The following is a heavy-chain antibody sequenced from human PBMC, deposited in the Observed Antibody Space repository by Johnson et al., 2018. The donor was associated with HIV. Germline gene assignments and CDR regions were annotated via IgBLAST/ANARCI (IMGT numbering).Heavy chain of an antibody. V-gene: IGHV3-30*18. Sequence: QVQLVESGGGVVQPGGSLRLSCAASGFTFSSYGMHWVRQAPGKGLEWVAVISYDGSNKYYTDSVKGRFTISRDNSKNTLYLQMNSLRAEDTAVYYCAKARGGYCSSTSCFAFDIWGQGTMVTVSS. CDR1: GFTFSSYG. D-gene: IGHD2-2*01. J-gene: IGHJ3*02. CDR2: ISYDGSNK. CDR3: AKARGGYCSSTSCFAFDI.